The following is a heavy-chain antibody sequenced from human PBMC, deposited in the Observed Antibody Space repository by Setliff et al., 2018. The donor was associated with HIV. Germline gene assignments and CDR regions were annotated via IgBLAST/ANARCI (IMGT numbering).Heavy chain of an antibody. V-gene: IGHV3-48*03. D-gene: IGHD7-27*01. Sequence: GGSLRLSCAASGFTFSSYEMNWVRQAPGKGLEWVSYMSSSGSTIYYADSVKGRFTISRDNAKNSLYLQMNSLRAEDTAVYYCAGGTGYYYYYGMDVWGQGTTVTVSS. CDR1: GFTFSSYE. J-gene: IGHJ6*02. CDR2: MSSSGSTI. CDR3: AGGTGYYYYYGMDV.